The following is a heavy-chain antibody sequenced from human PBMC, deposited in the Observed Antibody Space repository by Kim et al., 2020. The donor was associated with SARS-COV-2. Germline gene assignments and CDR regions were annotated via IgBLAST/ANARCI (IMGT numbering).Heavy chain of an antibody. V-gene: IGHV1-8*01. CDR2: MNPNSGNT. Sequence: ASVKVSCKASGYTFTSYDINWVRQATGQGLEWMGWMNPNSGNTGYAQKFQGRVTMTRNTSISTAYMELSSLRSEDTAVYYCARELLVVVAATTGRDWFDPWGQGTLVTVSS. J-gene: IGHJ5*02. CDR1: GYTFTSYD. CDR3: ARELLVVVAATTGRDWFDP. D-gene: IGHD2-15*01.